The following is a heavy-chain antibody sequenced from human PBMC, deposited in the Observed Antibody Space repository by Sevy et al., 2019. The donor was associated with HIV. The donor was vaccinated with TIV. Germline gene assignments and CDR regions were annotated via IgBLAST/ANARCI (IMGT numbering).Heavy chain of an antibody. CDR1: GGSIRSGRYY. Sequence: SETLSLTCNVSGGSIRSGRYYWSWIRQPAGKGLEWIGRIYIRGTTNYNPSLKSRITMSVDTSKSQFSLKLSSVTATDTAVYYCARELSDYGMDVWGQGTTVTVSS. J-gene: IGHJ6*02. CDR3: ARELSDYGMDV. CDR2: IYIRGTT. V-gene: IGHV4-61*02.